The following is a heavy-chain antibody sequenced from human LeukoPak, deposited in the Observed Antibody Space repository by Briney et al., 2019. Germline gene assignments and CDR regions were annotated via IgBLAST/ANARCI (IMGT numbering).Heavy chain of an antibody. CDR3: ARRGSAARNAFDI. J-gene: IGHJ3*02. CDR1: GFSVSSNF. CDR2: IYSSGIT. D-gene: IGHD6-6*01. Sequence: GGSLRLPCAASGFSVSSNFMSWVRQAPGKGLEWVSLIYSSGITYYADSVKGRFTISRDNAKNSLYLQMNSLRAEDTAVYYCARRGSAARNAFDIWGQGTMVTVSS. V-gene: IGHV3-53*01.